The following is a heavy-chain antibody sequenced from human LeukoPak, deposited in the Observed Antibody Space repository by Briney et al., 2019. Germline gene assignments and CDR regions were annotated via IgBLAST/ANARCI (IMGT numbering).Heavy chain of an antibody. CDR3: AKRFRDWFDP. V-gene: IGHV3-23*01. D-gene: IGHD3-10*01. CDR1: GFTFSSYG. CDR2: ISGSGGST. J-gene: IGHJ5*02. Sequence: GGSLRLSCAASGFTFSSYGMSWVRQAPGKGLEWVSAISGSGGSTYYADSVEGRFTISRDNSKNTLYLQMNSLRAEDTAVYYCAKRFRDWFDPWGQGTLVTVSS.